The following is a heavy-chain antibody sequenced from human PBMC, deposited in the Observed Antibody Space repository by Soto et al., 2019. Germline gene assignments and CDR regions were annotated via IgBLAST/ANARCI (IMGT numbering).Heavy chain of an antibody. J-gene: IGHJ4*02. CDR3: TASPY. V-gene: IGHV3-73*01. CDR2: IRSKTNNYVT. Sequence: GGSLRLSCVGSGFTLSAAAIHWVRQAPGQGLEWIGRIRSKTNNYVTAYSASVEGRFTLSRDDSRNTTYLEMQSLRVEDTAVYFCTASPYWGQGTLVTVSS. CDR1: GFTLSAAA.